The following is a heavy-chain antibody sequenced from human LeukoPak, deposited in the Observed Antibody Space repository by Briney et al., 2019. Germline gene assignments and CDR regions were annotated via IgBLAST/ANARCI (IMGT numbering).Heavy chain of an antibody. CDR2: ISGSGGST. V-gene: IGHV3-23*01. CDR1: GFTFSTNY. Sequence: QPGGSLRLSCAASGFTFSTNYMSWVRQAPGKGLEWVSAISGSGGSTYYADSVKGRFTISRDNSKNTLYLQMNSLRAEDTAVYYCAKGGKVPIDYWGQGTLVTVSS. J-gene: IGHJ4*02. CDR3: AKGGKVPIDY. D-gene: IGHD1-26*01.